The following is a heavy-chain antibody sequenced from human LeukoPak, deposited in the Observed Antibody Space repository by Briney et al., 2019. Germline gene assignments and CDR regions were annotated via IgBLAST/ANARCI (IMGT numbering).Heavy chain of an antibody. Sequence: GGSLRLSCTASGFTFDDYAMHWVRQAPGKGLEWVSGISWNSGDRGYADSVKGRFTISRDNAKNSLYLQMDSLRVDDTAFYYCAKDTYGSLSPFKFDQWGQGTRVTVSS. D-gene: IGHD2-21*01. CDR1: GFTFDDYA. J-gene: IGHJ4*02. V-gene: IGHV3-9*01. CDR2: ISWNSGDR. CDR3: AKDTYGSLSPFKFDQ.